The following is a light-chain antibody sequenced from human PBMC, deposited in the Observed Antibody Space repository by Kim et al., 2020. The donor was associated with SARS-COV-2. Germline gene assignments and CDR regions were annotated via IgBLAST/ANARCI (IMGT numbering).Light chain of an antibody. V-gene: IGKV3-11*01. Sequence: EIVLTQSPATLSLSPGERATLSCRASQSISSLLAWYQQKPGQAPRLLIHDATNRATGIPARFSGSGSGTDFTLTISSLEPEDFAVYYCQQRDSWPLTFGGGTKVDIK. CDR2: DAT. J-gene: IGKJ4*01. CDR3: QQRDSWPLT. CDR1: QSISSL.